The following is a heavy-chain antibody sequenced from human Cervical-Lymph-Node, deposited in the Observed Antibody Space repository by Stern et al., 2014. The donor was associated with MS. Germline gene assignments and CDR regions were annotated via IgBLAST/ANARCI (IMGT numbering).Heavy chain of an antibody. CDR1: GFSLTTSGMC. Sequence: QVTLKESGPALVKPTQTLTLTCTFSGFSLTTSGMCVSWIRQPPGKALEWLARIDWDDDKYYSTSLKTRLTISKDTSKNQVVLTMTNVDPVDTATYYCARTRVTLVRGVVRGSFFDYWGQGALVTVSS. CDR3: ARTRVTLVRGVVRGSFFDY. J-gene: IGHJ4*02. CDR2: IDWDDDK. V-gene: IGHV2-70*15. D-gene: IGHD3-10*01.